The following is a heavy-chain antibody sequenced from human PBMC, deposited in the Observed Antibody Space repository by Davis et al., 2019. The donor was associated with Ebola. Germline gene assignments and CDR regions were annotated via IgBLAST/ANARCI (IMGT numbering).Heavy chain of an antibody. J-gene: IGHJ4*02. V-gene: IGHV1-18*04. CDR3: ARDLVSGWYICDS. CDR2: INTHNGNT. CDR1: GYTFTNYG. D-gene: IGHD6-19*01. Sequence: ASVKVSCKASGYTFTNYGITWVRQAPGQGLEWVGWINTHNGNTNLAQKLHDRVTLTTDTSTSTAYMEMRSLRSDDTAVYYCARDLVSGWYICDSWGQGTLVSVSS.